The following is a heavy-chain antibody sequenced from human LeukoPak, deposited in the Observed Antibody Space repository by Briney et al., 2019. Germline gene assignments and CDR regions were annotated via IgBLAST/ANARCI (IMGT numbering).Heavy chain of an antibody. J-gene: IGHJ5*02. CDR3: AKATDYYDSSGYWRSWFDP. CDR1: GFTFSSYA. Sequence: GGSLRLSCAASGFTFSSYAMSWVRQAPGKGLEWVSAISGSGGSTYYADSVKGRFTISRDNSKNTLYLQMNSLRAEDTAVYYCAKATDYYDSSGYWRSWFDPWGQGTLVTVSS. V-gene: IGHV3-23*01. CDR2: ISGSGGST. D-gene: IGHD3-22*01.